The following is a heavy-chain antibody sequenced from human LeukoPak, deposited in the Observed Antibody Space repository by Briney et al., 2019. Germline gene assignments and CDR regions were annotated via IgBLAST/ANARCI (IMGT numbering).Heavy chain of an antibody. CDR3: ARDQGEQLAVPYYYGMDV. V-gene: IGHV3-30*04. J-gene: IGHJ6*02. CDR2: ISYDGSNK. CDR1: GFTFSSYA. Sequence: PGGSLRLSCAASGFTFSSYAMHWVRQAPGKGLEWVAVISYDGSNKYYADSVKGRFTISRDNSKNTLYLQMNSLRAEDTAVYYCARDQGEQLAVPYYYGMDVWGQGTTVTVSS. D-gene: IGHD6-6*01.